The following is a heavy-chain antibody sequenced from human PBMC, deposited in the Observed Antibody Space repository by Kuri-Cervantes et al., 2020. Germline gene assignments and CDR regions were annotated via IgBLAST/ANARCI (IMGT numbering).Heavy chain of an antibody. CDR2: ISGSGGGT. J-gene: IGHJ4*02. D-gene: IGHD5-12*01. CDR1: GFTFSSYA. Sequence: GESLKISCAASGFTFSSYAMSWVRQAPGKGLEWVSAISGSGGGTYYADSVKGRFTISRDNSKNTLYLQMNSLRAEDTAVYYCARLGVVADFDFWGQGTLVTVSS. V-gene: IGHV3-23*01. CDR3: ARLGVVADFDF.